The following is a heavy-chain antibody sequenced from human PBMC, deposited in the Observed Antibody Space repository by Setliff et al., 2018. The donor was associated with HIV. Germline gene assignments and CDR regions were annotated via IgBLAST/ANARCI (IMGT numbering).Heavy chain of an antibody. D-gene: IGHD2-21*01. CDR2: ISGDNGDT. CDR3: ARDPRISNSFDL. CDR1: GYIFTSYV. J-gene: IGHJ3*01. V-gene: IGHV1-3*01. Sequence: ASVKVSCKASGYIFTSYVIHWVRQAPGQRLEWMGWISGDNGDTKYTQKFQGRVTITRDTSASTAYMEVSRLGSEDTAVYYCARDPRISNSFDLWGQGTMVTVSS.